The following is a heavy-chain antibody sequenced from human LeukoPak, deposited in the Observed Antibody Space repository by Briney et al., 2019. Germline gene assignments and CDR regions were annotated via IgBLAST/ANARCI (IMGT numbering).Heavy chain of an antibody. Sequence: GGSLRLSCAASGFTFSSYSMNWVRQAPGKGLEWVSSISSSSYIYYADSVKGRFTISRDNAKNSLYLQMNSLRAEDTAVYYCARDLREYSYGRDTYYFDYWGQGTLVTVSS. CDR2: ISSSSYI. CDR3: ARDLREYSYGRDTYYFDY. J-gene: IGHJ4*02. CDR1: GFTFSSYS. V-gene: IGHV3-21*01. D-gene: IGHD5-18*01.